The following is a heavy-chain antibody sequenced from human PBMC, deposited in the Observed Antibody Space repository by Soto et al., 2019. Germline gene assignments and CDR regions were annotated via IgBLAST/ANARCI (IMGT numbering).Heavy chain of an antibody. CDR1: GGSISSSSYY. CDR2: IYYSGST. V-gene: IGHV4-39*01. D-gene: IGHD3-10*01. J-gene: IGHJ6*02. CDR3: ERFSGYYYGSGRYPGIFSGMDV. Sequence: SETLSLTCTVSGGSISSSSYYWGWIRQPPGKGLEWIGSIYYSGSTYYNPSLKSRVTISVDTSKNQFSLKPSSVTAADTARYYCERFSGYYYGSGRYPGIFSGMDVWCRGTTVT.